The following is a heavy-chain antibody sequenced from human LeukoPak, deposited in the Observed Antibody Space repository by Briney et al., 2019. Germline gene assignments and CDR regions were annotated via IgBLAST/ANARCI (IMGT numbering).Heavy chain of an antibody. CDR1: GFTFSNYG. D-gene: IGHD5-12*01. Sequence: GGSLRLSCAASGFTFSNYGMHWVRQAPGKGLDGVAVIWYDSTNKYYGDSVKGRFTISRDNSKNIVYLQMDSPRADDTAVYYCARDFGDSGYDRGWFDPWGQGTRVTVSS. V-gene: IGHV3-33*01. CDR2: IWYDSTNK. CDR3: ARDFGDSGYDRGWFDP. J-gene: IGHJ5*02.